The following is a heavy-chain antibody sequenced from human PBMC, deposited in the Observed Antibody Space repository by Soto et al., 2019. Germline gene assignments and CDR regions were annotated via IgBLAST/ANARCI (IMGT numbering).Heavy chain of an antibody. V-gene: IGHV1-18*04. CDR1: GYSFTNYG. J-gene: IGHJ5*02. Sequence: ASVKVSCKASGYSFTNYGITWVRQAPGQGLEWMGWISYNGNTNYAQNLQGRVTMTIDTSTNTAYMELRGLSSDDTAVYYCARVEDYFDSSGYNHCGQGTLVTVSS. CDR3: ARVEDYFDSSGYNH. D-gene: IGHD3-22*01. CDR2: ISYNGNT.